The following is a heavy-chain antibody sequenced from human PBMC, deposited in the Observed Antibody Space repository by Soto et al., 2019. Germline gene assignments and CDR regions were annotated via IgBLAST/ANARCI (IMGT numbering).Heavy chain of an antibody. J-gene: IGHJ5*02. V-gene: IGHV1-2*02. CDR3: SKKGGGPFPFDP. CDR2: ISPRSGGT. CDR1: GYSFIDYY. D-gene: IGHD3-10*01. Sequence: GASVKVSCKASGYSFIDYYIHWVRQAPGQGLEWMGWISPRSGGTNYAQKCRGRVTITSDTSINTAYMELTSLSSDDTAVYCCSKKGGGPFPFDPWGQGTRVTVSS.